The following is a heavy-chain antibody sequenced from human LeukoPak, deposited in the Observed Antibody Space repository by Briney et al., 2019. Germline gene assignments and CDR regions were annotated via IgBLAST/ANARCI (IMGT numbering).Heavy chain of an antibody. CDR3: AGLGSPWDAFDI. CDR2: IYYSGST. Sequence: SETLSLTCTVSGGSISSYYWSWIRQPPGKGLEWIGYIYYSGSTNYNPSLKSRVTISVDTSKNQFSLKLSSVTAADTAVYYCAGLGSPWDAFDIWGQGTMVTVSS. V-gene: IGHV4-59*08. CDR1: GGSISSYY. J-gene: IGHJ3*02.